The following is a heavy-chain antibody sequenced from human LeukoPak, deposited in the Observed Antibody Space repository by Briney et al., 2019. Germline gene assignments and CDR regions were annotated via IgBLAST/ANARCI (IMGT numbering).Heavy chain of an antibody. J-gene: IGHJ4*02. CDR3: AGERGEEYSSGWYKRNYFDN. Sequence: SETLSLTCAVYGGSFSGNYWSWIRQSPGKGLEWIGEINHSRNTKYNPSLKSRVSISTDTSKNQFSLKLTSVTGADTAVYYCAGERGEEYSSGWYKRNYFDNWGQGIRVTVSS. D-gene: IGHD6-19*01. V-gene: IGHV4-34*01. CDR2: INHSRNT. CDR1: GGSFSGNY.